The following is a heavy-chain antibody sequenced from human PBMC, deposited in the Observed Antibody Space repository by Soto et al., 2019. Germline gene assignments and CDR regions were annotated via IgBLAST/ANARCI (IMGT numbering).Heavy chain of an antibody. CDR2: IIPIFGTA. Sequence: SVKVSCKASGDTFSTYTITWVRQAPGQGLEWMGGIIPIFGTANYAQKFQGRVTITADESTSTAYMELSSLRSEDTAVYYCARDDLGGYYYGMDVWGQGTTVTVSS. CDR3: ARDDLGGYYYGMDV. V-gene: IGHV1-69*13. CDR1: GDTFSTYT. J-gene: IGHJ6*02.